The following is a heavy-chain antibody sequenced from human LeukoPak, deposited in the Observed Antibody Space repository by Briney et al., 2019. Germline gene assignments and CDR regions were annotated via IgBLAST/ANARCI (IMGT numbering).Heavy chain of an antibody. CDR1: GYTFTSYA. D-gene: IGHD3-10*01. CDR2: INTGTGNP. V-gene: IGHV7-4-1*02. Sequence: GASVKVSCKASGYTFTSYAMNWVRQAPGQGLEFMGWINTGTGNPTYAQGFTGRFVFSLDTSVSTAYLQISTLKPEDTAVYYCASFGAHSFDYWGQGTLVTGSS. J-gene: IGHJ4*02. CDR3: ASFGAHSFDY.